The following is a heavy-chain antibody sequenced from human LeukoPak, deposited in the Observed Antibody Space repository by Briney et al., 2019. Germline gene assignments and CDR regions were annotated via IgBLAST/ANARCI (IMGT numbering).Heavy chain of an antibody. D-gene: IGHD5-12*01. V-gene: IGHV3-21*01. Sequence: GGSLRLSCAASGXTFSNAWMSWVRQAPGKGLEWVSSISSETINIYYADSVKGRFTISRDNAKNSLYLQMNNVRVEDTAIYYCAVDGRSGSGRWFDPWGQGTLVTVSP. CDR3: AVDGRSGSGRWFDP. J-gene: IGHJ5*02. CDR2: ISSETINI. CDR1: GXTFSNAW.